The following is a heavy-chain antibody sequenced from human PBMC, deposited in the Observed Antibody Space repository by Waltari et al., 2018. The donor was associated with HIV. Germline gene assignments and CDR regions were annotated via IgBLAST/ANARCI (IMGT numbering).Heavy chain of an antibody. CDR2: ISGSGGST. D-gene: IGHD2-2*01. CDR3: AKAGVVPAARYYYGMDV. CDR1: GFTFSSYA. V-gene: IGHV3-23*01. Sequence: EVQLLESGGGLVQPGGSLRLSCAASGFTFSSYAMSWVRQAPGKGLEWVSAISGSGGSTYYADSVKGRFTISRDNSKNTLYLQMNSLRAEDTAVYYCAKAGVVPAARYYYGMDVWGQGTTVTVSS. J-gene: IGHJ6*02.